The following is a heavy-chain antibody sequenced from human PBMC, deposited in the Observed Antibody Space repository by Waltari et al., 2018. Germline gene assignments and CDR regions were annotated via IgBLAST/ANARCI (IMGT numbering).Heavy chain of an antibody. Sequence: QLQLHESGPGLVKPSGTLSLTCVVSGDPMSGNSWWRWVRQSPDKGLEWIGQVHRNGRTNYNPSLASRAIVSLDSSMNQFSLRILSATAADTAVYYCARDLGRGLFLDSWGQGTLVTVSP. CDR1: GDPMSGNSW. J-gene: IGHJ4*02. D-gene: IGHD2-15*01. V-gene: IGHV4-4*02. CDR2: VHRNGRT. CDR3: ARDLGRGLFLDS.